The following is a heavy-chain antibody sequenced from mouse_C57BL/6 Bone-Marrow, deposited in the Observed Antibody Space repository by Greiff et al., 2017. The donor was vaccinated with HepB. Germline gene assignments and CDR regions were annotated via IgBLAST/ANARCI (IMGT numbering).Heavy chain of an antibody. J-gene: IGHJ2*01. CDR3: ARSWDYGSSYPHY. Sequence: VKLVESGAELARPGASVKLSCKASGYTFTSYGISWVKQRTGQGLEWIGEIYPRSGNTYYNEKFKGKATLTADKSSSTAYMELRSLTSEDSAVYFCARSWDYGSSYPHYWGQGTTLTVSS. CDR1: GYTFTSYG. D-gene: IGHD1-1*01. V-gene: IGHV1-81*01. CDR2: IYPRSGNT.